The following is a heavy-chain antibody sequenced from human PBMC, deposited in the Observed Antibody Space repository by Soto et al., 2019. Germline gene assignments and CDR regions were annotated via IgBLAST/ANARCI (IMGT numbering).Heavy chain of an antibody. CDR2: ISYDGSNK. CDR3: ARMDGSGYYGSYFVY. CDR1: GFTFSSYA. D-gene: IGHD3-22*01. J-gene: IGHJ4*02. Sequence: QVQLVESGGGVVQPGRSLRLSCAASGFTFSSYAMHWVRQAPGKGLEWVAIISYDGSNKYYADSVKGRFTISRDNSKSTLLLQMTSLRAEDTAVYYCARMDGSGYYGSYFVYWGQGTLVTVSS. V-gene: IGHV3-30-3*01.